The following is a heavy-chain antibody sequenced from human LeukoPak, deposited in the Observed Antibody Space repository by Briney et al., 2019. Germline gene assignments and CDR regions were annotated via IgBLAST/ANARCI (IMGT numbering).Heavy chain of an antibody. Sequence: ASVKVSCKASGYTFTGYYMHWVRQAPGQGLEWMGWINPNSDGTNYAQKFQGRVTMTRDTSISTAYMELSRLRSDDTAVYYCARELGGQWLPRGHYFDYWGQGTLVTVSS. V-gene: IGHV1-2*02. D-gene: IGHD6-19*01. CDR2: INPNSDGT. CDR1: GYTFTGYY. J-gene: IGHJ4*02. CDR3: ARELGGQWLPRGHYFDY.